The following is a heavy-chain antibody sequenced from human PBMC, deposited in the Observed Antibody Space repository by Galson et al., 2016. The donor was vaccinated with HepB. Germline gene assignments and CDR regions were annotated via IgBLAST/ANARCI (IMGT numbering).Heavy chain of an antibody. Sequence: LSLTCTVSGGSISSYYWSWIRQPPGKGLEWIGYIYYSGTINYNPSLKSRVTMSVDTSKNQFSLKLNSVTEADTAVYYCARALLVFGPFDYWGQGALVTVSS. CDR1: GGSISSYY. J-gene: IGHJ4*02. CDR3: ARALLVFGPFDY. D-gene: IGHD3-16*01. CDR2: IYYSGTI. V-gene: IGHV4-59*01.